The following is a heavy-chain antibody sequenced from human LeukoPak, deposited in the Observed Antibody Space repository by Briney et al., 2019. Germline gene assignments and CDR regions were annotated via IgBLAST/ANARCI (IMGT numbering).Heavy chain of an antibody. Sequence: PSETPSLPCTVSGGSISSSSYCWGWIREPPRQGLEWIGSIYYSGNTYYNPSLKSRVTISVDTSKNQFSLKLSSVTAADTAVYYCATEDAFDIWGQGTMVTVSS. CDR1: GGSISSSSYC. CDR2: IYYSGNT. CDR3: ATEDAFDI. V-gene: IGHV4-39*05. J-gene: IGHJ3*02.